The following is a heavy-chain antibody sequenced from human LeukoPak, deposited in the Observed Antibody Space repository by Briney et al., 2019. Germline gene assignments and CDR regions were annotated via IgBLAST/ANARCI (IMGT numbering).Heavy chain of an antibody. CDR2: ISWNSGSI. CDR3: AKDSGGWYGEDAFDI. J-gene: IGHJ3*02. V-gene: IGHV3-9*01. CDR1: GFTFDDYA. D-gene: IGHD6-19*01. Sequence: PGGSLRLSCAASGFTFDDYAMHWVRQAPGKGLEWVSGISWNSGSIGYADSVKGRFTISRDNAKNSLYLQMNSLRAEDTALYYCAKDSGGWYGEDAFDIWGQGTMVTVSS.